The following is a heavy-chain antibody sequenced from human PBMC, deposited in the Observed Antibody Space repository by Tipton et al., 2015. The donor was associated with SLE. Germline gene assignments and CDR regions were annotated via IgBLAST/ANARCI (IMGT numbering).Heavy chain of an antibody. V-gene: IGHV4-59*01. CDR3: ARGATPHTVNAMDV. CDR1: GGSISSYY. J-gene: IGHJ6*02. CDR2: IYYTGST. D-gene: IGHD4-17*01. Sequence: TLSLTCTVSGGSISSYYWSWIRQPPGKGLEWIGYIYYTGSTNYNPSLKSRVTISVDTSRRQFYLRLSSVTAADTAIYYCARGATPHTVNAMDVWGQGTTVTVSS.